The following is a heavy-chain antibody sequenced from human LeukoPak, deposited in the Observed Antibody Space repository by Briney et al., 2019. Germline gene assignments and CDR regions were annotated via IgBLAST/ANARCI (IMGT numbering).Heavy chain of an antibody. D-gene: IGHD4-23*01. CDR1: GGSISGSF. CDR2: IYASGRT. Sequence: SETLSLTCTVSGGSISGSFWSWIRQPAGKGLEWIGRIYASGRTNYNPSLKSRITMSVDTSENQFSLKLTSVTAADTAVYFCARAPAGCGGTYPFHDWGQGTLVTVSS. V-gene: IGHV4-4*07. CDR3: ARAPAGCGGTYPFHD. J-gene: IGHJ4*02.